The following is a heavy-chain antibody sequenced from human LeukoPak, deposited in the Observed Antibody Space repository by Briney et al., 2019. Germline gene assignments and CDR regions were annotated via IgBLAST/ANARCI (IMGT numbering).Heavy chain of an antibody. Sequence: SETLSLTCAVYGGSFSGYYWSWVRQPPGKGLEWIGEITHSGSTNYNPSLKSRVTISVDTSENHFSLRLNSVTAADTAVYYCARTTSGSHLGYFDYWGQGTLVTVSS. CDR3: ARTTSGSHLGYFDY. J-gene: IGHJ4*02. V-gene: IGHV4-34*01. CDR1: GGSFSGYY. D-gene: IGHD1-26*01. CDR2: ITHSGST.